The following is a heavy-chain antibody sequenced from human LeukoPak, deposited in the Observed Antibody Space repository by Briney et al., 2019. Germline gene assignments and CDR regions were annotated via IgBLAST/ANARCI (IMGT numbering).Heavy chain of an antibody. V-gene: IGHV3-11*01. Sequence: GGSLRLSCAASGFTVSSNYMSWVRQAPGKGLEWVSYISSSGSTIYYADSVKGRFTISRDNAKNSLYLQMNSLRAEDTAVYYCARDIVGRWIQLWSLFDYWGQGTLVTVSS. D-gene: IGHD5-18*01. J-gene: IGHJ4*02. CDR3: ARDIVGRWIQLWSLFDY. CDR1: GFTVSSNY. CDR2: ISSSGSTI.